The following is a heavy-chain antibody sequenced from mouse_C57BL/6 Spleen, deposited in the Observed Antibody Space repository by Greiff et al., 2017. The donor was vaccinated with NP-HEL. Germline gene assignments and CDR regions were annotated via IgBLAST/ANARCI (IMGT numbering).Heavy chain of an antibody. CDR1: GFTFSDYG. J-gene: IGHJ3*01. Sequence: EVHLVESGGGLVKPGGSLKLSCAASGFTFSDYGMHWVRQAPEKGLEWVAYISSGSSTIYYADTVKGRFTISRDNAKNTLFLQMTSLRSEDTAMYYCAKLTGTEGFAYWGQGTLVTVSA. CDR2: ISSGSSTI. D-gene: IGHD4-1*01. CDR3: AKLTGTEGFAY. V-gene: IGHV5-17*01.